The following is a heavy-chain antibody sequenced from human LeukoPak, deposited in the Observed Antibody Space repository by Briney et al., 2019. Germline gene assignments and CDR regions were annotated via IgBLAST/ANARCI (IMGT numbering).Heavy chain of an antibody. CDR2: IYHSGST. Sequence: SETLSLTCTVSGYSISSGYYWGWIRQPPGKGLEWIGSIYHSGSTYYNPSLKSRVTISVDTSKNQFSLKLSSVTAADTAVYYCARLTDYYDSSGYNLEDAFDIWGQETMVTVSS. CDR1: GYSISSGYY. CDR3: ARLTDYYDSSGYNLEDAFDI. V-gene: IGHV4-38-2*02. J-gene: IGHJ3*02. D-gene: IGHD3-22*01.